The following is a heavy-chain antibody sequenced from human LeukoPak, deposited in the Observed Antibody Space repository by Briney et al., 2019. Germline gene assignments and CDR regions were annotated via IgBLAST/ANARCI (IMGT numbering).Heavy chain of an antibody. Sequence: GGSLRLSYAPSGFTFSSHWMHWVRHARGKGLVWVSRINSDGSSTSYADSVKGRFTSSRDNAKNTLYLQMNSLRAEDTAVYYCVTGSSSGYWGQGTLVTVSS. J-gene: IGHJ4*02. V-gene: IGHV3-74*01. CDR3: VTGSSSGY. CDR2: INSDGSST. CDR1: GFTFSSHW. D-gene: IGHD6-6*01.